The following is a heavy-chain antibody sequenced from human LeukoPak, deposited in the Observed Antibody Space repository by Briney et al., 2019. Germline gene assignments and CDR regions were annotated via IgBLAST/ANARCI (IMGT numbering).Heavy chain of an antibody. V-gene: IGHV3-11*04. CDR3: AREVAARRLGSWFDP. Sequence: GGSLRLSCAASGFTFSDYYMSWIRQAPGKGLEWVSYISSSSSTIYYADSVKGRFTISRDNAKNSLYLQMNSLRAEDTAVYYCAREVAARRLGSWFDPWGQGTLVTVSS. CDR1: GFTFSDYY. CDR2: ISSSSSTI. D-gene: IGHD6-6*01. J-gene: IGHJ5*02.